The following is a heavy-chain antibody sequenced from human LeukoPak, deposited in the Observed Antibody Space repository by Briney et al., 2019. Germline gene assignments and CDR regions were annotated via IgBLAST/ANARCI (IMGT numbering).Heavy chain of an antibody. CDR3: AKDSKRITMIVVVRSYYYNMDV. J-gene: IGHJ6*03. V-gene: IGHV3-11*04. CDR1: GFTFSDYY. CDR2: ISSSGSTI. Sequence: GGSLRLSCAASGFTFSDYYMSWIRQAPGKGLEWVSYISSSGSTIYYADSVKGRFTISRDNSKNTLYLQMNSLRAEDTAVYYCAKDSKRITMIVVVRSYYYNMDVWGKGTTVTISS. D-gene: IGHD3-22*01.